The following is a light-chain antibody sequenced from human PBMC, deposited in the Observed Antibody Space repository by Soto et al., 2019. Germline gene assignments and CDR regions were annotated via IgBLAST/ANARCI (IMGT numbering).Light chain of an antibody. CDR2: YDD. Sequence: QSVLTQPPSVSEASRQRVTISCSGSSSNIGNNAVNWYQQLPGKAPKLLIYYDDLLPSGVSDRFSGSKSGTSASLAISGLQSEDEADYYCAAWDDSLNGQVFGTGTKVTVL. CDR1: SSNIGNNA. J-gene: IGLJ1*01. CDR3: AAWDDSLNGQV. V-gene: IGLV1-36*01.